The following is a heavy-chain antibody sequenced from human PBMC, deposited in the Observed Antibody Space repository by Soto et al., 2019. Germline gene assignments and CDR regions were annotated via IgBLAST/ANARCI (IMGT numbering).Heavy chain of an antibody. J-gene: IGHJ4*02. CDR2: INTIGVNT. D-gene: IGHD1-1*01. CDR3: SCGRMEDIGGGAYYFDY. V-gene: IGHV3-64*01. CDR1: GFTFSGYS. Sequence: EVQLVESGGGLVQPGGSLRLSCVASGFTFSGYSMFWVRQAPGKGLEYVSAINTIGVNTYYAKSVKGRFTISRDNSKNTMYLQMGRLRAEDVAVYSCSCGRMEDIGGGAYYFDYWGQGTLVTVSS.